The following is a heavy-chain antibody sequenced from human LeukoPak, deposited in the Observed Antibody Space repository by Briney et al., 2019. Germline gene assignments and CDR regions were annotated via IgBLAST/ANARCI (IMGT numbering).Heavy chain of an antibody. CDR2: ISAYNGNT. CDR1: GYTFTSYA. Sequence: GASVKVSCKASGYTFTSYAMNWVRQAPGQGLEWMGWISAYNGNTNYAQKLQGRVTMTTDTSTSTAYMELRSLRSDDTAVYYCARLGYCSSTSCRGGGSAMVHLSYWGQGTLVTVSS. D-gene: IGHD2-2*01. CDR3: ARLGYCSSTSCRGGGSAMVHLSY. V-gene: IGHV1-18*01. J-gene: IGHJ4*02.